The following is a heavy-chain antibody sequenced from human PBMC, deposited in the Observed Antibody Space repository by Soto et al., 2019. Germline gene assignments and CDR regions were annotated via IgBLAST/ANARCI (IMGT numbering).Heavy chain of an antibody. J-gene: IGHJ5*02. CDR3: ARDRWTARANWFDP. CDR1: GGSIDDYY. D-gene: IGHD3-16*02. Sequence: PSETLSLTCTVFGGSIDDYYWSWIRQSPGKGLEWIGHISDRGTTDYNPSHKSRVTISVDRSKKQFSLKVTSVTAADTAVYYCARDRWTARANWFDPWGQGTLVTVSS. CDR2: ISDRGTT. V-gene: IGHV4-59*01.